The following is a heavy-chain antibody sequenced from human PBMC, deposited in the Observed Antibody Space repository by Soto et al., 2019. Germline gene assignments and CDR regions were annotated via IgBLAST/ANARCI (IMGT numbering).Heavy chain of an antibody. CDR1: GGSFSGYY. J-gene: IGHJ5*02. CDR3: ARAEYQLLRALHWFDP. Sequence: KPSETLSLTCAVYGGSFSGYYWSWIREPPGKGLEWIGEINHSGSTNYNPSLKSRVTISVDTSKNQFSLKLSSVTAADTAVYYCARAEYQLLRALHWFDPWGQGTLVTVSS. V-gene: IGHV4-34*01. D-gene: IGHD2-2*01. CDR2: INHSGST.